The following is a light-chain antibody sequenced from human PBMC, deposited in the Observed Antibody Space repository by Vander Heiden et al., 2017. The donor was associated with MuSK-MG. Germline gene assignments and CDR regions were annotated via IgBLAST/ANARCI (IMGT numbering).Light chain of an antibody. J-gene: IGKJ4*01. CDR3: QQSDRTPFT. Sequence: DIQLTQSPSSLSASVGDRVTISCRASQNMNTFLNWFQQKPGKPPTLLIYGTSTLYSGVPSRFSGSGSGTDFTLTISRLQAEDFATYYCQQSDRTPFTFGGGTKVEIK. CDR1: QNMNTF. CDR2: GTS. V-gene: IGKV1-39*01.